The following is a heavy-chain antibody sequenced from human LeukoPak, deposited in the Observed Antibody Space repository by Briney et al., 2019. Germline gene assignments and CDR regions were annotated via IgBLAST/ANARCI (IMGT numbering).Heavy chain of an antibody. CDR3: ATIAAAGHFDY. CDR1: GGSFSGYY. D-gene: IGHD6-13*01. Sequence: SGTLSLTCAVYGGSFSGYYWSWIRQPPGKGLEWIGEINHSGSTNYNPSLKSRVTISVDTSKNQFSLKLSSVTAADTAVYYCATIAAAGHFDYWGQGTLVTVSS. J-gene: IGHJ4*02. CDR2: INHSGST. V-gene: IGHV4-34*01.